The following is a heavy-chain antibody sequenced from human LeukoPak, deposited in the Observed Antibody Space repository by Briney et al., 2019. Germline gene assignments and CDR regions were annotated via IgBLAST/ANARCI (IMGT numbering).Heavy chain of an antibody. Sequence: ASVKVSCKASGGTFSSYAISWVRQAPGQGLEWMGWINPNSGGTNYAQKFQGRVTMTRDTSISTAYMELSRLRSDDTAVYYCALDYSSSHLDYWGQGTLVTVSS. CDR3: ALDYSSSHLDY. D-gene: IGHD6-13*01. CDR2: INPNSGGT. CDR1: GGTFSSYA. V-gene: IGHV1-2*02. J-gene: IGHJ4*02.